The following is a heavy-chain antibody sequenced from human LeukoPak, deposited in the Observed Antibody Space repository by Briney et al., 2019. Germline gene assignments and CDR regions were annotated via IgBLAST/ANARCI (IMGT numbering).Heavy chain of an antibody. CDR2: ISQSGST. Sequence: SETLSLTCTVSGYSISSGYDWGWIRQAPGKRLEWLGSISQSGSTYDNPSLKSRVTLSVDTSKNQVSLRLSSVTAADTAVYYCARGALRYFDWLKKDYYYMDVWGKGTTVTISS. CDR3: ARGALRYFDWLKKDYYYMDV. V-gene: IGHV4-38-2*02. D-gene: IGHD3-9*01. CDR1: GYSISSGYD. J-gene: IGHJ6*03.